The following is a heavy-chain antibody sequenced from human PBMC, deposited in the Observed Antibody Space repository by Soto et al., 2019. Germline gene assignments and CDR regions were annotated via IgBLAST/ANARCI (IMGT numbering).Heavy chain of an antibody. CDR2: NIPIFATA. CDR1: GGTFSSYA. Sequence: QVQLVQSGAEVKKPGSSVKVSCKASGGTFSSYAISWVRQASGRGRDWMGGNIPIFATANYAQKLQGRVTITADDSTSTVYMELSSLRSEDTAVYYCARDDVDTAMPYGMDVWGQGTTVTVSS. D-gene: IGHD5-18*01. V-gene: IGHV1-69*12. J-gene: IGHJ6*02. CDR3: ARDDVDTAMPYGMDV.